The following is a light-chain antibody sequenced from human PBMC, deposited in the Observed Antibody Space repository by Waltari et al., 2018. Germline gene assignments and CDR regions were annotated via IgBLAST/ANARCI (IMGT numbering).Light chain of an antibody. CDR3: AAWDDSLSGRV. CDR1: SSNIGTNY. Sequence: QSVLTQPPSASGTPGQRVTISCSGSSSNIGTNYVYWYQQFPGTAPRLLIYRNNQRPSGVPDRFSGSKSGTSASLAISGLRSEDEADYYCAAWDDSLSGRVFGSGTKVTVL. J-gene: IGLJ6*01. CDR2: RNN. V-gene: IGLV1-47*01.